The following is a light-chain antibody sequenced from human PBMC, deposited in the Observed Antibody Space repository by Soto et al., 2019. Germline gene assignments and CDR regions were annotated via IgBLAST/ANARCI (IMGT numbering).Light chain of an antibody. J-gene: IGKJ4*01. CDR1: QTVGYY. V-gene: IGKV3-11*01. CDR3: QQFSSYPLT. CDR2: DAS. Sequence: EIVLTQSPGTLSLFPVERATLSCRASQTVGYYLAWYQQKAGQAPRPLIYDASNRAPGIPARFSGSGSGTDFTLTISSLEPEDFAVYYCQQFSSYPLTFGGGTKVDIK.